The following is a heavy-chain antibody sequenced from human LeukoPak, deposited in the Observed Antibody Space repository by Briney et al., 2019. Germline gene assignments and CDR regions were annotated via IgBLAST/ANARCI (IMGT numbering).Heavy chain of an antibody. CDR1: GFTFSSYA. V-gene: IGHV3-23*01. CDR2: ISGSGGST. D-gene: IGHD6-13*01. Sequence: GGSLRLSCAASGFTFSSYAMSWVRQAPGKGLEWVSAISGSGGSTYYADSVKGRFTISRDNSKNTPYLQMNSLRAEDTAVYYCAKVGSSWSTIDYWGQGTLVTVSS. CDR3: AKVGSSWSTIDY. J-gene: IGHJ4*02.